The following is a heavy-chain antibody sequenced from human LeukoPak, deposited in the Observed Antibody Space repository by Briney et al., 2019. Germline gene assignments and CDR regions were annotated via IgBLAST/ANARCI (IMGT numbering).Heavy chain of an antibody. Sequence: SETLSLTCTVSGGSISTYYWSWIRLPAGKGLEWIGRIYTSGSTDYNPSLKSRVTISVDRSKNQFSLKLSSVTAADTAIYYCARDNAFDIWGRGTMVTVSS. CDR2: IYTSGST. CDR3: ARDNAFDI. V-gene: IGHV4-4*07. CDR1: GGSISTYY. J-gene: IGHJ3*02.